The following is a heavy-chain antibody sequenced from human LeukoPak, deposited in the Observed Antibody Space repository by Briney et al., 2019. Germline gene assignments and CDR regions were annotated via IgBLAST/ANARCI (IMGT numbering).Heavy chain of an antibody. Sequence: SETLSLTCTVSGGSISSYYWSWIRQPPGKGLEWIGYIYYSGSTNYNPSLKSRVTISVDTSKNQFSLKLSSVTAADTAVYYCAGRGLYYDFWSGYGPDYYHGMDVWGQGTTVTVSS. CDR1: GGSISSYY. D-gene: IGHD3-3*01. V-gene: IGHV4-59*01. CDR3: AGRGLYYDFWSGYGPDYYHGMDV. CDR2: IYYSGST. J-gene: IGHJ6*02.